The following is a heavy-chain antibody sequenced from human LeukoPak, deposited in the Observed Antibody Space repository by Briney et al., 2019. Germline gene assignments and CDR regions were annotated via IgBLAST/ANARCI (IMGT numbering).Heavy chain of an antibody. V-gene: IGHV4-59*01. CDR2: IYYSGST. CDR1: GGSISSYY. CDR3: ARVRIMITFGGLDYFDY. D-gene: IGHD3-16*01. Sequence: SETLSLTCTVSGGSISSYYWSWIRQPPGKGLEWIGYIYYSGSTNYNPSLKSRVTISVDTSKNQFSLKPSSVTAADTAVYYCARVRIMITFGGLDYFDYWGQGTLVTVSS. J-gene: IGHJ4*02.